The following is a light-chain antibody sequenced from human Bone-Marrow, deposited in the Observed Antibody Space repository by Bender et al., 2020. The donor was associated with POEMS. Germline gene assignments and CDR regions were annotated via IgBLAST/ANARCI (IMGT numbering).Light chain of an antibody. J-gene: IGLJ2*01. Sequence: SYEVTQPPSVSVSPGQTASITCSGDDLGDKYVAWYQQKPGQSPVLVIYQDTKRPSGIPERFSGSKSGNTASLTVSGLQAEDEADYYCSSYAGTNNYLFGGGTKLTVL. CDR1: DLGDKY. V-gene: IGLV3-1*01. CDR2: QDT. CDR3: SSYAGTNNYL.